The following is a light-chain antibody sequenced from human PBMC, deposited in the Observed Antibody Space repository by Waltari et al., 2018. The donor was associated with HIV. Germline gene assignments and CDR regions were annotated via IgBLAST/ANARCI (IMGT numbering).Light chain of an antibody. CDR1: QSVSSSY. J-gene: IGKJ2*01. Sequence: EIVLTQSPGTLSLSPGERATLSCRASQSVSSSYLAWYQQKPGQAPRLLIYGASSRATGIPDRFSGSGSGTDFTLTTSRLEPEDFAVYYCQQYATSPYTFGQGTKLEI. V-gene: IGKV3-20*01. CDR3: QQYATSPYT. CDR2: GAS.